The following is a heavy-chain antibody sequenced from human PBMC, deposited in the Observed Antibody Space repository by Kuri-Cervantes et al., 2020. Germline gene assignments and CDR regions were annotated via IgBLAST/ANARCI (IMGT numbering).Heavy chain of an antibody. CDR2: INHSGST. D-gene: IGHD2-15*01. Sequence: GSLRLSCAVYGGSFSGYYWSWIRQPPGKGLEWIGEINHSGSTNYNPSLKRRVTISVDTSNNQFSLKLSSVAAADTAVYYCARLGYCSGGSCQNEAFDIWGQGTAVTVSS. CDR3: ARLGYCSGGSCQNEAFDI. CDR1: GGSFSGYY. J-gene: IGHJ3*02. V-gene: IGHV4-34*01.